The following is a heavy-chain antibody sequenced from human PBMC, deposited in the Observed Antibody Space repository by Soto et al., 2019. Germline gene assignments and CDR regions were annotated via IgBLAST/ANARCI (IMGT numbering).Heavy chain of an antibody. V-gene: IGHV1-2*04. CDR1: GYTFTGDY. CDR2: TNPNSGGT. D-gene: IGHD3-22*01. CDR3: ARDPGDDSSGYYYFDY. J-gene: IGHJ4*02. Sequence: GASVKVSCKASGYTFTGDYMHWVRQAPGQGLEWMGWTNPNSGGTNYAQKFQGWVTMTRDTSISTAYMELSRLRSDDTAVYYCARDPGDDSSGYYYFDYWGQGTLVTVSS.